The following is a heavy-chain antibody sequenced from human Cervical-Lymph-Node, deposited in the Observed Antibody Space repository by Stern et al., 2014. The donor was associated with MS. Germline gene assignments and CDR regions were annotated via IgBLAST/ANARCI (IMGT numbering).Heavy chain of an antibody. Sequence: QVQLQESGPGLVKPSQTLPLTCTVSGASIGGGGFYRSWVRQPPRKGPEGIGAIYYSGTTYYKPSLKSRVTISLETSKNHFSLNLSSVTAADTAVYYCAGAIGKYELLEAFDMWGQGTKVTVSS. CDR3: AGAIGKYELLEAFDM. J-gene: IGHJ3*02. V-gene: IGHV4-30-4*01. D-gene: IGHD2-2*01. CDR2: IYYSGTT. CDR1: GASIGGGGFY.